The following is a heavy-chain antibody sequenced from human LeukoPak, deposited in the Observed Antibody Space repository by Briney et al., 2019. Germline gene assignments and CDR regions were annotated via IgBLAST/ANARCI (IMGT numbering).Heavy chain of an antibody. CDR1: GGSFSGYY. CDR2: INHSGST. D-gene: IGHD6-19*01. CDR3: ARASIAVAGLDY. J-gene: IGHJ4*02. Sequence: SETLSLTCAVYGGSFSGYYWSWIRQPPGKGLEWIGEINHSGSTNYNPSLKSRVTISVDTSKNQFSLKLSSVTAADTAVYYCARASIAVAGLDYWGQGTLVTISS. V-gene: IGHV4-34*01.